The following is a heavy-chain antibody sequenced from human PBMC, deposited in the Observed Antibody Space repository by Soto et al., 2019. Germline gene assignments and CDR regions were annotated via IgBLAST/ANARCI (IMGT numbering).Heavy chain of an antibody. V-gene: IGHV3-23*01. CDR3: ARRASGDFDT. D-gene: IGHD7-27*01. CDR1: GYSLEDYA. Sequence: EVQLLESGGGLVQPGMSLRLSCTASGYSLEDYAMTWVRQAPGKGLEWVSTVRGSGTNTYYADSLRGRFIISRDNSRNTLYLQMNSLRAVDTAVYYWARRASGDFDTWGQGTLVTVSS. CDR2: VRGSGTNT. J-gene: IGHJ4*02.